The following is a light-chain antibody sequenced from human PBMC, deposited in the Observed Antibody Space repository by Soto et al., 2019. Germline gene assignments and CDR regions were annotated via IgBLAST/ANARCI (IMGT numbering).Light chain of an antibody. CDR2: GAS. CDR3: QQSDSTPLT. J-gene: IGKJ4*01. CDR1: QSISTY. Sequence: DIQMTQSPSSLSASVGDRVTLTFRASQSISTYLNRYQQKPGKAPKLLIYGASSLHSGVPTRFSGSGSGTEFTLTISSLQPEDFATYYCQQSDSTPLTFGGGPKVEIK. V-gene: IGKV1-39*01.